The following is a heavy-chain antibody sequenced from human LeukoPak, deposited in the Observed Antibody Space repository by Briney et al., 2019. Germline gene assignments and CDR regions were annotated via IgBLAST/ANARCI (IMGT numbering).Heavy chain of an antibody. CDR3: ARQVFDYDFGAFDY. CDR2: TYYSGST. Sequence: SETLSLTCTVSGGSISSSSYYWGWIRQPPGKGLEWIGSTYYSGSTYYNPSLKSRVTISVDTSKNQFSLKLSSVTAADTAVYYCARQVFDYDFGAFDYWGQGTLVTVSS. J-gene: IGHJ4*02. D-gene: IGHD3-3*01. V-gene: IGHV4-39*01. CDR1: GGSISSSSYY.